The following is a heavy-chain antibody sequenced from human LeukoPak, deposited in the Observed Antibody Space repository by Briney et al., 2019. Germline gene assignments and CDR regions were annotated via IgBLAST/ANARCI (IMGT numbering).Heavy chain of an antibody. CDR1: GYAFTIDG. Sequence: ASVKLSCKVSGYAFTIDGISWVWLRHAQGHERMGWISAYNSNTNYAQKLQGRVTMTTDTSPNTAYMEVRSLRSDDTAVYYCARVGWLVRGYFDFWGEGTLVTVS. J-gene: IGHJ4*02. CDR3: ARVGWLVRGYFDF. D-gene: IGHD6-19*01. CDR2: ISAYNSNT. V-gene: IGHV1-18*01.